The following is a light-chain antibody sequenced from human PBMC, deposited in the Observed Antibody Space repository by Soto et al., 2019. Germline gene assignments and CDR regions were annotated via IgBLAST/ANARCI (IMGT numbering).Light chain of an antibody. J-gene: IGLJ3*02. Sequence: QSVLTQPPSASGTPGRRVTIPCSGSSSNIGSNYVYWYQQLPGSAPKLLIYRNDQRPSGVPDRFSGSKSGTSGSLAISGLRSEDEADYYCSAWDDSLRGCVFGGGTKLTVL. V-gene: IGLV1-47*01. CDR1: SSNIGSNY. CDR3: SAWDDSLRGCV. CDR2: RND.